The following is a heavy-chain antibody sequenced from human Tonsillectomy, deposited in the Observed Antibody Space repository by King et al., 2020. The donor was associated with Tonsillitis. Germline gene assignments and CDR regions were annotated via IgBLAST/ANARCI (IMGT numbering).Heavy chain of an antibody. CDR1: GFTFSSYS. Sequence: VQLVESGGGLVKPGGSLRLSCAASGFTFSSYSMNGVRQAPGKGLEWVSSISSSSSYIYYADSVKGRFTISRDNAKNSLYLQMNSLRAEDTAVYYCAPLFQDGYKEGLLVDYWGQGTLVTVSS. CDR3: APLFQDGYKEGLLVDY. J-gene: IGHJ4*02. V-gene: IGHV3-21*01. CDR2: ISSSSSYI. D-gene: IGHD5-24*01.